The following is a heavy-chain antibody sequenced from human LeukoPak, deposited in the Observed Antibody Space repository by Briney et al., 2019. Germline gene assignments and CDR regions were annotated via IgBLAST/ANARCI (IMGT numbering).Heavy chain of an antibody. CDR3: AKSAPNNYDSSGYYSYFQH. Sequence: GGSLRLSCAASGFTFSSYGMNWVRKAPGKGLEWVSYISSSSSNIYYADSVKGRFTISRDNAKNSLYLQMNSLRAEDTAVYYCAKSAPNNYDSSGYYSYFQHWGQGTLVTVSS. V-gene: IGHV3-48*04. CDR1: GFTFSSYG. D-gene: IGHD3-22*01. J-gene: IGHJ1*01. CDR2: ISSSSSNI.